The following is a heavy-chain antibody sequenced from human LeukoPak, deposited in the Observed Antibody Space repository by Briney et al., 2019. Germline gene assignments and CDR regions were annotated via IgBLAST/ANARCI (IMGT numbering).Heavy chain of an antibody. CDR3: ARDDSGNVPSDH. D-gene: IGHD2-15*01. Sequence: GASVKVSRKASGYTFNNYGFSWVRQAPGQGLEWMGGIIPKFGTAHYAQKFQGRVTLTTDESTSTAYMEMSSLRSDDTAVYYCARDDSGNVPSDHWGQGTRVTVSS. J-gene: IGHJ4*02. CDR2: IIPKFGTA. V-gene: IGHV1-69*05. CDR1: GYTFNNYG.